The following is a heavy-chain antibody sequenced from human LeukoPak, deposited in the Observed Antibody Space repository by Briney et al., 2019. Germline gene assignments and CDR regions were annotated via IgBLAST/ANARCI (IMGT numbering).Heavy chain of an antibody. V-gene: IGHV3-21*01. D-gene: IGHD6-6*01. Sequence: PGGSLRLSCAASGFTFSSYSMNWVRQAPGKGLEWVSSISSSSSYIYYADSVKGRFTISRDNAKNSLYLQMNSLRAEDTAVYYCARDRDWDISSSSGYFDYWGQGTLVTVSS. CDR2: ISSSSSYI. CDR3: ARDRDWDISSSSGYFDY. CDR1: GFTFSSYS. J-gene: IGHJ4*02.